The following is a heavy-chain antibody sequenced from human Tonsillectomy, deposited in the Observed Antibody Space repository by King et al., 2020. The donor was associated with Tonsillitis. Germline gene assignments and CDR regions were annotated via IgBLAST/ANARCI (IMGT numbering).Heavy chain of an antibody. V-gene: IGHV4-59*01. CDR1: GGSISSYY. Sequence: QLQESGPGLVKPSETLSLTCTVSGGSISSYYWSWLRQSPGKGLEWIGYIYYSGRTNYNPSLKSRVTMSVDTSKNHFSLKLSSVSAADTAVYYCARDRGLTVRGIKGFDYWGQGTLVTVSS. J-gene: IGHJ4*02. CDR3: ARDRGLTVRGIKGFDY. CDR2: IYYSGRT. D-gene: IGHD3-10*01.